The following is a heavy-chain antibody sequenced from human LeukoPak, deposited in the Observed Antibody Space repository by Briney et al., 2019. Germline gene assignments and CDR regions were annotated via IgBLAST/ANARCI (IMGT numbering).Heavy chain of an antibody. CDR2: INHSGST. J-gene: IGHJ3*02. V-gene: IGHV4-34*01. D-gene: IGHD3-22*01. CDR1: GGSFSGYY. CDR3: ARGRGVVISAFDI. Sequence: PSETLSLTCAVYGGSFSGYYWSWTRQPPGKGLEWIGEINHSGSTNYNPSLKSRVTISVDTSKNQFSLKLSSVTAADTAVYYCARGRGVVISAFDIWGQGTMVTVSS.